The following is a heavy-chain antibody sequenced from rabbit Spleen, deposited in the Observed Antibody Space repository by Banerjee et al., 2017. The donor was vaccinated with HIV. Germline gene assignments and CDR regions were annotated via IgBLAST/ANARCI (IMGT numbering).Heavy chain of an antibody. Sequence: EESGGGLVKPGGTLTLTCKVSGIDFSSWYYMCWVHQAPGKGLELIGCIYTDVLTTWYANWAKGRFTISKASSTTVTLQMTSLTAADTATYFCVRDGGTNTKFNLWGQGTLVTVS. J-gene: IGHJ4*01. D-gene: IGHD1-1*01. V-gene: IGHV1S40*01. CDR2: IYTDVLTT. CDR3: VRDGGTNTKFNL. CDR1: GIDFSSWYY.